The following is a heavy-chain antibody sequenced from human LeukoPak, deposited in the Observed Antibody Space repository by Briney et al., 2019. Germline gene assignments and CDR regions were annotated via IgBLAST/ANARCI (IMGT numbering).Heavy chain of an antibody. CDR3: AREGYDFWSGYYTLDY. CDR1: GFTFSSYE. D-gene: IGHD3-3*01. J-gene: IGHJ4*02. Sequence: QTGGSLRLSCAASGFTFSSYEMNWVRQAPGKGLEWVSYISSSGSTIYYADSVKGRFTISRDNAKNSLYLQMNSLRAEDTAVYYCAREGYDFWSGYYTLDYWGQGTLVTVSS. CDR2: ISSSGSTI. V-gene: IGHV3-48*03.